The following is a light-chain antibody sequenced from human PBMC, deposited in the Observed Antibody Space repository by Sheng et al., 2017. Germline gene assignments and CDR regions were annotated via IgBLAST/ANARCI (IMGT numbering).Light chain of an antibody. CDR1: QSVGNT. V-gene: IGKV3-15*01. CDR2: RAS. Sequence: EIVMTQSPATLSVSPGERATLSCRASQSVGNTLAWYQQKPGQAPRLLISRASTRATGIPVRFSGSGSGTEFTLTISSLQPEDFAFYYCQHYYNWPRTFGQGTEGGN. CDR3: QHYYNWPRT. J-gene: IGKJ1*01.